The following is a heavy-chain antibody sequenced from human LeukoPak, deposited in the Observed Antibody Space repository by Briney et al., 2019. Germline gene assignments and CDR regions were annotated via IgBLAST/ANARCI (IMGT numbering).Heavy chain of an antibody. Sequence: GGSLRLACAASGFTFRIYSMNWVRQAPGKGLEWVSSISSSSSYIYYADSVKGRFTISRDNAKNSLYLQMNSLRAEDTAVYYCARDKRYSSSTGGDYFDYWGQGTLVTVSS. CDR2: ISSSSSYI. D-gene: IGHD6-6*01. CDR1: GFTFRIYS. V-gene: IGHV3-21*01. J-gene: IGHJ4*02. CDR3: ARDKRYSSSTGGDYFDY.